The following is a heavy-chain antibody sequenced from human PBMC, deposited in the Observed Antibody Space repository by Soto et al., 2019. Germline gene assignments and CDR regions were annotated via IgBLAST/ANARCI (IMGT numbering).Heavy chain of an antibody. D-gene: IGHD3-3*01. CDR2: ISGRDGST. J-gene: IGHJ4*02. CDR3: AKEESDFRSGYQSFDS. CDR1: GFTFSKFA. Sequence: QLLESGGGLVQPGGSLRLSCAASGFTFSKFALSWVRQAPGKGLEWVSGISGRDGSTYYADSVKGRFTISRDNSWNTLYLDMVSLRAEDSAVYYRAKEESDFRSGYQSFDSWGQGTLVTVSS. V-gene: IGHV3-23*01.